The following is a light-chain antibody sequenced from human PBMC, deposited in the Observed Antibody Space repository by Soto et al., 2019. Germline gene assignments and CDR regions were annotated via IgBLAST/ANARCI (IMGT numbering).Light chain of an antibody. CDR1: SSNMGTNT. J-gene: IGLJ1*01. CDR3: AVWDDSLNGHV. CDR2: TND. V-gene: IGLV1-44*01. Sequence: MLNQPPSAKECRSQWLLNHYKESSSNMGTNTVHWFQQFPGTAPKLLIYTNDQRPSGVPDRFSGSNSGTSASLAISGLQSEDEADYYCAVWDDSLNGHVFGTGTKVTVL.